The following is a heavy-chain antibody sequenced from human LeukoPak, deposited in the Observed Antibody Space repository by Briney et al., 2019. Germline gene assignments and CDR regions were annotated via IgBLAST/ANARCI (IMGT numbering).Heavy chain of an antibody. V-gene: IGHV4-59*01. J-gene: IGHJ4*02. Sequence: SETLSLTCTVSGGSISSYYWSWIRQPPGKGLEWIGYIYYSGSTNYNPSLKSRVTISVDTSKNQFSLKLSSVTAADTAVYYCARVSPDNYYDSSGYYSGFDYWGQGTLVTVSS. CDR2: IYYSGST. CDR1: GGSISSYY. CDR3: ARVSPDNYYDSSGYYSGFDY. D-gene: IGHD3-22*01.